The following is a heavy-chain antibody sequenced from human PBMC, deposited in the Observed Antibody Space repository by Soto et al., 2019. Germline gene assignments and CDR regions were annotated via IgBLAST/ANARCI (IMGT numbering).Heavy chain of an antibody. J-gene: IGHJ4*02. Sequence: GGSLRLSCAASGFTFSSYGMHCVRQAPGKGLEWVAVISYDGSNKYYADSVKGRFTISRDNSKNTLYLQMNSLRAEDTAVYYCAKYYDSSGYKYWGQGTLVTVSS. CDR1: GFTFSSYG. CDR3: AKYYDSSGYKY. V-gene: IGHV3-30*18. D-gene: IGHD3-22*01. CDR2: ISYDGSNK.